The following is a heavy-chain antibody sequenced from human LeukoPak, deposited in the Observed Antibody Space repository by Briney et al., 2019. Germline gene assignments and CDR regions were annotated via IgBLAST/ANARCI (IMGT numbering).Heavy chain of an antibody. V-gene: IGHV1-2*02. CDR1: GYSFTAYW. Sequence: ASVKVSCKPSGYSFTAYWIHWVRQAPGQGLEWLGWINPNRGGTNYVQKFQGRVTMTRDTSISTAYLELSRLRSDDTAVYYCGLTVTYSYGMDVWGQGTTVTVSS. J-gene: IGHJ6*02. CDR3: GLTVTYSYGMDV. CDR2: INPNRGGT. D-gene: IGHD4-17*01.